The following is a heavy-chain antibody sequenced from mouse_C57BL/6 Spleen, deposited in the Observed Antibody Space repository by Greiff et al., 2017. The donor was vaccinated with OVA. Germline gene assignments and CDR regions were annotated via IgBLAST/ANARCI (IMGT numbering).Heavy chain of an antibody. Sequence: EVQLQQSGPELVKPGASVKISCKASGYTFTDYYMNWVKQSHGKSLEWIGDINPNNGGTSYNQKFKGKATLTVDKSSSTAYMELRSLTSEDSAVYYCARVEGDAMDYWGQGTSVTVSS. J-gene: IGHJ4*01. CDR3: ARVEGDAMDY. V-gene: IGHV1-26*01. CDR2: INPNNGGT. CDR1: GYTFTDYY.